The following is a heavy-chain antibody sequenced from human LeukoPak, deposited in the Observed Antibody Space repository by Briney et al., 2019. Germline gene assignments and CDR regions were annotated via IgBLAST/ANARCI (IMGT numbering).Heavy chain of an antibody. CDR3: GKTTVGYSSGQKPAWPVDY. V-gene: IGHV3-23*01. D-gene: IGHD5-18*01. CDR1: GFTFGSHA. CDR2: IFGSGGSP. Sequence: GGSLRLSCEASGFTFGSHAMYWVRQAPGKGLEWVAGIFGSGGSPHYADSVKGRFTISRDNSWNTVYLQINSLRAEDTAGYYCGKTTVGYSSGQKPAWPVDYWGQGTLVTVSS. J-gene: IGHJ4*02.